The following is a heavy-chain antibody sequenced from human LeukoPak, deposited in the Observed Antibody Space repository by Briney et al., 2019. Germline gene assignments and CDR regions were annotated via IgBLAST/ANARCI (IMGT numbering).Heavy chain of an antibody. Sequence: SVKVSCKASGGTFSSYAISWVRQAPGQGLEWMGGIIPIFGTANYAQKFQGRVTITADESTSTAYMELSSLRSEDTAVYYCARDRYCSSTSCPSELGENYYYYMDVWGKGTTVTVSS. CDR3: ARDRYCSSTSCPSELGENYYYYMDV. D-gene: IGHD2-2*01. V-gene: IGHV1-69*01. CDR1: GGTFSSYA. CDR2: IIPIFGTA. J-gene: IGHJ6*03.